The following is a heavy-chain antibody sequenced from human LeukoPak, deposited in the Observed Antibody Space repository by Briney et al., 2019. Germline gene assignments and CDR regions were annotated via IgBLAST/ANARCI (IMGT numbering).Heavy chain of an antibody. CDR1: GYTFTSID. CDR3: ARRYSSSHNEI. J-gene: IGHJ4*02. CDR2: MTPNSGNP. D-gene: IGHD6-13*01. Sequence: ASVKVSCKASGYTFTSIDINWFRQPTGQGLGWRGWMTPNSGNPAYDKKFQGRVTMTRNPSLTTAYMERSSWRSAETAAEYYARRYSSSHNEIWGQGTLVTVSS. V-gene: IGHV1-8*01.